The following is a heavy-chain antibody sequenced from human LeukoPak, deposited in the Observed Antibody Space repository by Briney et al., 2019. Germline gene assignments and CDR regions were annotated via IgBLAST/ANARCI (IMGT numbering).Heavy chain of an antibody. Sequence: PGGSLRLSWAATVFTVSSDWMAGVRQAPGKGLEWVANINQDGSVKYYVYSVKGRFTISRDNAKNSLYLQMNSLRAEDTAVYYCARIGYASSSLDYWGQGTLVTVSS. J-gene: IGHJ4*02. V-gene: IGHV3-7*01. D-gene: IGHD6-6*01. CDR1: VFTVSSDW. CDR2: INQDGSVK. CDR3: ARIGYASSSLDY.